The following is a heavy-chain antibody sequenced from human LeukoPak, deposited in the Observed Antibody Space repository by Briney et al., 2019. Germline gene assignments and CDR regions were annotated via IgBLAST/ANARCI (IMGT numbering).Heavy chain of an antibody. Sequence: GGSLRLSCTASGFTFGDYAMSWVRQAAGKGMEWVGFIRSKAYGGTTEYAASVKGKFTISRDDSKSIAYLQMNSLKTEDTAVYYCIRGDSGTYLNWFDPWGQGTLVTVSS. J-gene: IGHJ5*02. CDR2: IRSKAYGGTT. V-gene: IGHV3-49*04. D-gene: IGHD1-26*01. CDR3: IRGDSGTYLNWFDP. CDR1: GFTFGDYA.